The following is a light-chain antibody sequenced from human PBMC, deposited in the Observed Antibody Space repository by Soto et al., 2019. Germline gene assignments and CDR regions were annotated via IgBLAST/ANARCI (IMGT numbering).Light chain of an antibody. CDR1: SSDIGGYNY. CDR2: EVN. J-gene: IGLJ1*01. CDR3: TSYTRNTTLV. Sequence: QSALTQPASVSGSPGQSITISCTGTSSDIGGYNYVSWYQQHPGKAPKLMISEVNNRPSGVSNRFSGSKSGNTASLTISGLQAEDETDYYCTSYTRNTTLVFGTGTKLTVL. V-gene: IGLV2-14*01.